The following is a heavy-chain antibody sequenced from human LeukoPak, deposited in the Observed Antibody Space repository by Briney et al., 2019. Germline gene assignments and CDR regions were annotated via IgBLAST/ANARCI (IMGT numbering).Heavy chain of an antibody. D-gene: IGHD4-17*01. CDR3: ARDRSYGDYFDY. CDR2: ISGSGAST. J-gene: IGHJ4*02. CDR1: GFTFSSYA. Sequence: TGGSLRLSCAASGFTFSSYAMSWVRQAPGKGLEWVSAISGSGASTYYADSVKGRFTISRDNSKNTLYLQMNSLRAEDTAVYYCARDRSYGDYFDYWGQGTLVTASS. V-gene: IGHV3-23*01.